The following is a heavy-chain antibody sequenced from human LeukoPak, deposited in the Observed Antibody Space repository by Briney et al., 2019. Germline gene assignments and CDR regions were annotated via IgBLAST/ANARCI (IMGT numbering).Heavy chain of an antibody. CDR2: IYYSGST. D-gene: IGHD3-10*01. Sequence: SETLSLTCTVSGGSISSYYWSWIRQPPGKGLEWIGYIYYSGSTNYNPSLKSRVTISVDTSKNQFSLKLSSVTAADTAVYYCARDIWFGELYAFDIWGQGTMVTVSS. V-gene: IGHV4-59*12. CDR1: GGSISSYY. CDR3: ARDIWFGELYAFDI. J-gene: IGHJ3*02.